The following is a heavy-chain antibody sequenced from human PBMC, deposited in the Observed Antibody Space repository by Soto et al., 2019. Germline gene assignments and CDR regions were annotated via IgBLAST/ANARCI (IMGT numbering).Heavy chain of an antibody. Sequence: ASVKVSCKXSGYTFTSYGISWVRQAPGQGLEWMGWISAYNGNTNYAQKLQGRVTMTTDTSTSTAYMELRSLRSDDPAVYYCAYDYDSSGYYYWGQGTLVTVSS. CDR1: GYTFTSYG. D-gene: IGHD3-22*01. V-gene: IGHV1-18*01. CDR3: AYDYDSSGYYY. CDR2: ISAYNGNT. J-gene: IGHJ4*02.